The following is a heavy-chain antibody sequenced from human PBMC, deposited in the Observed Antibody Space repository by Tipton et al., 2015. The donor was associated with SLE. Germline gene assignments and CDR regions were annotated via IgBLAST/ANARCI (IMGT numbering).Heavy chain of an antibody. CDR2: IYYTGNT. Sequence: TLSLTCTVSGSSITSRSYYWGWIRQPPGKGLEWIGNIYYTGNTYYSPSLKSRLTMSVDTSKNQFSLRLSSVTTADTAVYYCASAGYDAAGYFMNCLDYWGQGALVTVSS. CDR3: ASAGYDAAGYFMNCLDY. D-gene: IGHD4/OR15-4a*01. J-gene: IGHJ4*02. CDR1: GSSITSRSYY. V-gene: IGHV4-39*07.